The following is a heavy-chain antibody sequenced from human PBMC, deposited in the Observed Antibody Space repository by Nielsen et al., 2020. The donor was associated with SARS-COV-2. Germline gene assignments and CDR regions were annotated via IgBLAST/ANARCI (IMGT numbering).Heavy chain of an antibody. J-gene: IGHJ2*01. CDR1: GYTFISYG. D-gene: IGHD3-10*01. V-gene: IGHV1-18*04. CDR3: ARDHTMLRGRVLYFDL. CDR2: FSALNGNT. Sequence: ASVNVPCKASGYTFISYGISGVRPAPGPGLEWMVWFSALNGNTNYAQKLQGRVTMTTDTSPRTAYMDLRGLRSDDTAVYYCARDHTMLRGRVLYFDLWGRGTLVTVSS.